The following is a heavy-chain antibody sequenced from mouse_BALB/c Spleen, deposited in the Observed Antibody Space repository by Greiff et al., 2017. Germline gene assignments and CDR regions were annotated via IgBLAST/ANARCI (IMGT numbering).Heavy chain of an antibody. CDR2: ISSGGGST. J-gene: IGHJ4*01. V-gene: IGHV5-12-1*01. CDR3: ARGRAMDD. Sequence: EVKVVESGGGLVKPGGSLKLSCAASGFSFSSYDMSWVRQTPEKRLEWVAYISSGGGSTYYPDTVKGRFTISRDNAKNTLYLQMSSLKSEDTAMYYCARGRAMDDWGQGTSVTVSS. CDR1: GFSFSSYD.